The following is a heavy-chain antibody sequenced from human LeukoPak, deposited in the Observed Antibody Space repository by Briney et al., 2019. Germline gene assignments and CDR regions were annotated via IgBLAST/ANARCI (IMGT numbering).Heavy chain of an antibody. J-gene: IGHJ4*02. CDR3: ARGVDLEWLSLPDY. D-gene: IGHD3-3*01. V-gene: IGHV1-2*02. Sequence: ASVKVSCKASGYTFTGYYMHWVRQAPGQGLEWMGWINPNSGGTNYAQKFQGRVTITRDTSISTAYMELSRLRSDDTAVYYCARGVDLEWLSLPDYWGQGTLVTVSS. CDR1: GYTFTGYY. CDR2: INPNSGGT.